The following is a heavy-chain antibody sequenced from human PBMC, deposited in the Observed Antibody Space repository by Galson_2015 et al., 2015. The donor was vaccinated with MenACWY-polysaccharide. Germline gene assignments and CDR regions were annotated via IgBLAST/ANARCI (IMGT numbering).Heavy chain of an antibody. D-gene: IGHD3-10*01. CDR3: ARDQYGSGNYYMPYYYYGMDV. Sequence: SLRLSCAASGFTLSDYSINWVRQAPGKGLEWLSYISSRSDTIYYADSVKGRFTISRDNTKNSLYLQMSSLRAEDTAMYYCARDQYGSGNYYMPYYYYGMDVWGQGTTVTASS. J-gene: IGHJ6*02. CDR2: ISSRSDTI. CDR1: GFTLSDYS. V-gene: IGHV3-48*01.